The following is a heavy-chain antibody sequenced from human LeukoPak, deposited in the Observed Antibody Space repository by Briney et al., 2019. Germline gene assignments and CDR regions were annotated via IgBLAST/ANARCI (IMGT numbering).Heavy chain of an antibody. CDR3: ARDLGTGSTNYFDY. CDR2: ISSSSSYT. V-gene: IGHV3-11*06. D-gene: IGHD2/OR15-2a*01. CDR1: GFTYSDCY. J-gene: IGHJ4*02. Sequence: NPGGSLRLSCAASGFTYSDCYMSWIRQAPGKGLEWVSYISSSSSYTNYADSVKGRFTISRDNAKNSLYLQMNSLRAEDTAVYYCARDLGTGSTNYFDYWGQRTLVTVSS.